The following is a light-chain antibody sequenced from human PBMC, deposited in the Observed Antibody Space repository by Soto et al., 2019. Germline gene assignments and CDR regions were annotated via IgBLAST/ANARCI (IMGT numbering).Light chain of an antibody. CDR1: QSVNSNF. Sequence: EMVLTQSPGTLSLSPGERATLSCRASQSVNSNFLAWFQQRPGQAPSLLIYGASSRATGIPDRFSGSGSGTDFTLTISRLEPEDFAVSYCQPYGSSPYTFRHRTQLDIK. V-gene: IGKV3-20*01. CDR2: GAS. CDR3: QPYGSSPYT. J-gene: IGKJ2*01.